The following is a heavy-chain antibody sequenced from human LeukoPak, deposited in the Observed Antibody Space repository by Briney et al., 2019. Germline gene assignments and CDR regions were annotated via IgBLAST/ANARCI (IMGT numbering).Heavy chain of an antibody. V-gene: IGHV1-69-2*01. J-gene: IGHJ5*02. CDR1: GYTFTDYY. D-gene: IGHD6-19*01. CDR2: VDPEDGET. Sequence: GASVKVSCKVSGYTFTDYYMHWVQQAPGKGLEWMGLVDPEDGETIYAEKFHGRVTITADTSTDTAYMELRSLRSEDTAVYYCARVIGSGWYNWFDPWGQGTLVTVSS. CDR3: ARVIGSGWYNWFDP.